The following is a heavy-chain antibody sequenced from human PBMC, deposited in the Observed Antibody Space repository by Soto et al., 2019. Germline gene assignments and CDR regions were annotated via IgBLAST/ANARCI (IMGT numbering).Heavy chain of an antibody. CDR3: AKLLRPGLQFFDF. V-gene: IGHV3-23*01. Sequence: EVQLLESGGGLVQPGGSLRLSCAASGVTFSDYAMSWVRQAPGKGLDWVSAISSSGDHTFYGDSVKGRFTISRDNSKNTLYLQVNSLRAEDTAVYYCAKLLRPGLQFFDFWGQGTLVTVSS. CDR2: ISSSGDHT. J-gene: IGHJ4*02. CDR1: GVTFSDYA. D-gene: IGHD4-4*01.